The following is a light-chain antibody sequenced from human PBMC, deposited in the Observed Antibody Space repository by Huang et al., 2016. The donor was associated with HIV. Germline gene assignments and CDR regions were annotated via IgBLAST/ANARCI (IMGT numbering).Light chain of an antibody. CDR3: QQFGTSPLT. V-gene: IGKV3-20*01. J-gene: IGKJ4*01. Sequence: EIVLTQSPGTLSLSPGERATLSCRASQSVSDPHLAWYQQKPGQTPRLLIYGVFTRATGIPDRFRGSGSGTDFTLTISRLEPDDFAVYYCQQFGTSPLTFGGGTKVEIK. CDR2: GVF. CDR1: QSVSDPH.